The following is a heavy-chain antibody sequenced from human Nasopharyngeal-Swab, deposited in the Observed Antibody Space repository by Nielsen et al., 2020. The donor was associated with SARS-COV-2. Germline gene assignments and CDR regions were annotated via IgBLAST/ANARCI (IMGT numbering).Heavy chain of an antibody. CDR2: FDPEDGET. CDR1: GYTLTELS. Sequence: ASVKVSCKVSGYTLTELSMHWVRQAPGKGLAWMGGFDPEDGETIYAQKFQGRVTMTEETSTDTAYMELSSLRSEDTAVYYCATAPLEYCSSTSCFGWFDPWGQGTLVTVSS. CDR3: ATAPLEYCSSTSCFGWFDP. J-gene: IGHJ5*02. D-gene: IGHD2-2*01. V-gene: IGHV1-24*01.